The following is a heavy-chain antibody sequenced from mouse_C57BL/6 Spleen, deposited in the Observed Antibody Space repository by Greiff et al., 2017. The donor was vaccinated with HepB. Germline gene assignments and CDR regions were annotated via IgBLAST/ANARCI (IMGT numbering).Heavy chain of an antibody. D-gene: IGHD3-2*02. J-gene: IGHJ2*01. Sequence: VQLQQSGPELVKPGASVKISCKASGYTFTDYYMNWVKQSHGKSLEWIGDINPNNGGTSYNQKFKGKATLTVDKSSSTAYMELRSLTSKDSAVYYCAREAQATFDDWGQGTTLTVSS. CDR3: AREAQATFDD. CDR2: INPNNGGT. CDR1: GYTFTDYY. V-gene: IGHV1-26*01.